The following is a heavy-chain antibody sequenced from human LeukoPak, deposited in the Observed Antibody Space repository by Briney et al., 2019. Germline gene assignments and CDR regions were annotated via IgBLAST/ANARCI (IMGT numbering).Heavy chain of an antibody. V-gene: IGHV3-23*01. CDR1: GFNFSSYG. CDR2: ISGSGGST. J-gene: IGHJ4*02. CDR3: AKLIVVSTTDY. D-gene: IGHD3-22*01. Sequence: GGSLRLSCAASGFNFSSYGMHWVRQAPGKGLEWVSAISGSGGSTYYADSVKGRFTISRDNSKNTLYLQMNSLRAEDTAVYYCAKLIVVSTTDYWGQGTLVTVSS.